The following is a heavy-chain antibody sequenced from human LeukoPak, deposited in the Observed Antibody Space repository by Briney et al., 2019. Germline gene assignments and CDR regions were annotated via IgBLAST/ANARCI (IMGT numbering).Heavy chain of an antibody. CDR3: ARGWDSRDILPLDY. V-gene: IGHV4-61*02. D-gene: IGHD5-24*01. CDR2: IYTSGST. CDR1: GGSISSGSYY. J-gene: IGHJ4*02. Sequence: SQTLSLTCTVSGGSISSGSYYWSWIRQPAGKGLEWIGRIYTSGSTNYNPSLKSRVTISVDTSKNQFSLKLSSVTAADTAVYYCARGWDSRDILPLDYWGQGTLVTVSS.